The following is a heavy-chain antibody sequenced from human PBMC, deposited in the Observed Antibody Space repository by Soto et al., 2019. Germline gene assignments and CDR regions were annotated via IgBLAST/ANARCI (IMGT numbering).Heavy chain of an antibody. V-gene: IGHV1-3*01. CDR2: INAGNGNT. Sequence: QVQLVQSGAEVKKPGASVKVSCKASGYTFTNYAMHWVRQAPGQRLEWMGWINAGNGNTKYSQKFQGRVTITRDTSASTAYMELSSLGSDDTAVYYCARGGSLYWYFDLWGRGTLVTVSS. CDR3: ARGGSLYWYFDL. CDR1: GYTFTNYA. D-gene: IGHD1-26*01. J-gene: IGHJ2*01.